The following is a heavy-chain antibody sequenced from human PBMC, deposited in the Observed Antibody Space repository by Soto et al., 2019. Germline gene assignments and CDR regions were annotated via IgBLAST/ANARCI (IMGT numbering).Heavy chain of an antibody. V-gene: IGHV1-69*08. CDR3: ARENGHSSRAGGFDP. CDR1: GGTFSSYT. J-gene: IGHJ5*02. D-gene: IGHD6-13*01. Sequence: QVQLVQSGAEVKKPASSVKVSCKASGGTFSSYTISWVRQAPGQGLEWMGRIIPILGIANYAQKFQGRVTITADKSTSTAYMELSSLRSEDTAVYYCARENGHSSRAGGFDPWGQGTLVTVSS. CDR2: IIPILGIA.